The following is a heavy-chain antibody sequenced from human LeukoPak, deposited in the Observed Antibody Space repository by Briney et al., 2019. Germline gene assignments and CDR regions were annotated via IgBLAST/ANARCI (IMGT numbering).Heavy chain of an antibody. CDR2: ISSSSSYI. Sequence: GGSLRLSCAASGFTFSSYSMNWVRQAPGKGLEWVSSISSSSSYIYYADSVKGRFTISRDNAKNSLYLQMNSLRAEDTAVYYCARDGGSGAAGFDYWGQGTLVTVSS. CDR1: GFTFSSYS. V-gene: IGHV3-21*01. CDR3: ARDGGSGAAGFDY. D-gene: IGHD6-13*01. J-gene: IGHJ4*02.